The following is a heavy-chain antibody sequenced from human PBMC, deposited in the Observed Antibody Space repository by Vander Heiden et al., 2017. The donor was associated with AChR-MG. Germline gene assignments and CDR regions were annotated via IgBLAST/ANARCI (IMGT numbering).Heavy chain of an antibody. CDR3: AVESYYEIRD. Sequence: EVHLVESGGGLVKPGGSLRLHCAVAGLPPRNAWMSWVRQAPGKGLEWVGRVRTKADGGTSEYAAPVKGRFTVSRDDSQNMLYLQMNGLKTDDTGVYYCAVESYYEIRDWGQGTLVTVSS. V-gene: IGHV3-15*01. D-gene: IGHD3-9*01. CDR1: GLPPRNAW. CDR2: VRTKADGGTS. J-gene: IGHJ4*02.